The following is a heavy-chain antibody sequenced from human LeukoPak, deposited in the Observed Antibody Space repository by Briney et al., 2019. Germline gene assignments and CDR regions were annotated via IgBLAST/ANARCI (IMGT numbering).Heavy chain of an antibody. J-gene: IGHJ5*02. Sequence: GGSLRLSCAASGLTFANAWMSWVRQAPGKGPEWVGRIKSKSGGGTTDYGAPAKGRFTISRDDSQATVYLQMNSLETEDTAVYYCATYSRPSGWSWGQGTLVTVSS. V-gene: IGHV3-15*05. CDR2: IKSKSGGGTT. CDR1: GLTFANAW. CDR3: ATYSRPSGWS. D-gene: IGHD6-19*01.